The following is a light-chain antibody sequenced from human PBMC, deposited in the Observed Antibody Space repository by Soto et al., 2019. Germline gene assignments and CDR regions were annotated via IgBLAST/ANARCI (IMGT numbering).Light chain of an antibody. CDR1: TSDVGSYNL. Sequence: QSVLTQPASVSGSPGXSITISCTGTTSDVGSYNLVSWYQHHPGKAPKLMIYEGSKRPSGVSNRFSGSKSGNTASLTISGLQAEDEADYYCCSYAGSSTYVVFGGGTKLTVL. CDR3: CSYAGSSTYVV. V-gene: IGLV2-23*01. CDR2: EGS. J-gene: IGLJ2*01.